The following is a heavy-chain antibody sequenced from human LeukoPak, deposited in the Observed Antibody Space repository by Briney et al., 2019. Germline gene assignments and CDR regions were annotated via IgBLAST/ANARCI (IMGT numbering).Heavy chain of an antibody. CDR1: GGSFSGYY. J-gene: IGHJ6*03. D-gene: IGHD6-6*01. Sequence: SETLSLTCAVYGGSFSGYYWSWIRQPPGNGLEWIGEINHSGSTNYNPSLKSRVTISVDTSKNQFSLKLSSVTAADTAVYYCARGSGSSGSFYYYYMDVWGKGTMVTVSS. CDR3: ARGSGSSGSFYYYYMDV. V-gene: IGHV4-34*01. CDR2: INHSGST.